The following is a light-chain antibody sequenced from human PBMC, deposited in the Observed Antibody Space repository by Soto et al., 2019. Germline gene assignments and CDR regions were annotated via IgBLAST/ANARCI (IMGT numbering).Light chain of an antibody. CDR3: AAWDDSLNGYV. CDR1: SSNIGSNT. Sequence: QSVLTQPPSASGTPGQRVSISCSGSSSNIGSNTVNWYQQLPGTAPKLLIYSNNQWPSGVPVRFSGSKSGTSASLAISGLQSEDEADYYCAAWDDSLNGYVFGTGTKVTVL. J-gene: IGLJ1*01. V-gene: IGLV1-44*01. CDR2: SNN.